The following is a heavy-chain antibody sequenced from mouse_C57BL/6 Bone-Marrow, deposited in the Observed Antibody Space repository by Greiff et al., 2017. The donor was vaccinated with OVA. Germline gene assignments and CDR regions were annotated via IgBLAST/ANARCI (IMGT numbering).Heavy chain of an antibody. V-gene: IGHV3-8*01. J-gene: IGHJ1*03. CDR1: GYSITSDY. Sequence: EVHLVESGPGLAKPSQTLSLTCSVTGYSITSDYWNWIRKFPGNKLEYMGYISYSGSTYYNPSLKSRISITRDTSKNQYYLQLNSVTTEDTATYYCARYRYYGSSYKWYFDVWGTGTTVTVSS. D-gene: IGHD1-1*01. CDR3: ARYRYYGSSYKWYFDV. CDR2: ISYSGST.